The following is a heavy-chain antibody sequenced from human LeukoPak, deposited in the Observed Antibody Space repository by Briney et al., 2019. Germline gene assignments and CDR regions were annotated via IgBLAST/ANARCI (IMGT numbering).Heavy chain of an antibody. D-gene: IGHD3-10*01. J-gene: IGHJ6*03. Sequence: GGSLRLSCAASGFTFSSYWMSWVRQAPGKGLECVANIKHDGSEKYYVDSVKGRFIISRDNAKNSLYLQMNSLRAEDTAVYYCASSGRGYYYHYYYMDVWGKGTTVTVSS. CDR1: GFTFSSYW. CDR2: IKHDGSEK. V-gene: IGHV3-7*01. CDR3: ASSGRGYYYHYYYMDV.